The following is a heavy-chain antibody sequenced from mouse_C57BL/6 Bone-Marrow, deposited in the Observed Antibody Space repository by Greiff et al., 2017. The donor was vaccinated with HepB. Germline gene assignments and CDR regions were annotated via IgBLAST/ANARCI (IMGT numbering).Heavy chain of an antibody. J-gene: IGHJ4*01. CDR1: GYTFTSYW. CDR2: IDPSDSYT. D-gene: IGHD2-5*01. V-gene: IGHV1-69*01. Sequence: QVHVKQPGAELVMPGASVKLSCKASGYTFTSYWMHWVKQRPGQGLEWIGEIDPSDSYTNYNQKFKGKSTLTVDKSSSTAYMQLSSLTSEDSAVYYCAYSNYAMDYWGQGTSVTVSS. CDR3: AYSNYAMDY.